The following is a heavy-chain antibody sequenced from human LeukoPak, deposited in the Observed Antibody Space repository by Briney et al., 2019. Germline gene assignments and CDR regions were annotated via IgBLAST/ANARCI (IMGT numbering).Heavy chain of an antibody. Sequence: GSLRLSCAASGFTFRGYEMNWVRQAPGEGLEWVSYISSSGNTIYYADSVKGRFTISRDNAKNSLFLQMNSLRAEDTAVYYCARLVAITQAFDPWGQGTLVTVSS. J-gene: IGHJ5*02. CDR3: ARLVAITQAFDP. D-gene: IGHD5-24*01. CDR1: GFTFRGYE. V-gene: IGHV3-48*03. CDR2: ISSSGNTI.